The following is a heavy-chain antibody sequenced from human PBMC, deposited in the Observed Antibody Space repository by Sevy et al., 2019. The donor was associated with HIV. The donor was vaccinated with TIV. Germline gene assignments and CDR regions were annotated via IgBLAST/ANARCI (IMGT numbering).Heavy chain of an antibody. J-gene: IGHJ3*02. Sequence: GGSLRLSCKPSGFTFTSYAMNWVRQAPGKGLEWISTIYGSGGVTYYADSVKGRFTISRDKSKNTLYLQMNSLRTDDTALYYFAGGRYDSSGYYDAFDIWGQGTMVTVSS. V-gene: IGHV3-23*01. D-gene: IGHD3-22*01. CDR3: AGGRYDSSGYYDAFDI. CDR2: IYGSGGVT. CDR1: GFTFTSYA.